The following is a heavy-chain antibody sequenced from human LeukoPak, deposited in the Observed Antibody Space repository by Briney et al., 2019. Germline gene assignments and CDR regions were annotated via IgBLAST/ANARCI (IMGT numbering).Heavy chain of an antibody. CDR2: FIPIFGTA. J-gene: IGHJ4*02. V-gene: IGHV1-69*05. Sequence: SVKVSCKASGGTFSTYATSWVRQAPGQGLEWMGGFIPIFGTANYAQKFQGRVTITMDESTSTAYMELSSLRSEDTAMYYCGRAYRYCSSTNCYYYFDYWGQGTLVTVSS. CDR1: GGTFSTYA. D-gene: IGHD2-2*01. CDR3: GRAYRYCSSTNCYYYFDY.